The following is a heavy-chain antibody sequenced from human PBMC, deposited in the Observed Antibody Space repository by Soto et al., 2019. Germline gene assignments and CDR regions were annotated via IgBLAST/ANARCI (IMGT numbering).Heavy chain of an antibody. CDR1: GGSISSYY. CDR3: ARGGIAAAGAIFDY. CDR2: IYYSGST. J-gene: IGHJ4*02. Sequence: SETLSLTCTVSGGSISSYYWSWIRQPPGKGLEWIGYIYYSGSTNYKPSLKSRVTISVDTSKNQFSLKLSSVTAADTAVYYCARGGIAAAGAIFDYWGQGTLVTVSS. D-gene: IGHD6-13*01. V-gene: IGHV4-59*01.